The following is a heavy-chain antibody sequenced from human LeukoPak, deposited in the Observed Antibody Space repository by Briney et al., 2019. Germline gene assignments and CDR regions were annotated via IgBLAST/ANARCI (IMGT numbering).Heavy chain of an antibody. Sequence: HPGGSLRLSCAASGFTFSTFAMIWVRQPPGKGLEWVSSIFPSGDEIHYADSVRGRFTISRDNSKSTLSLQMNSLRAEDTAIYYCATYRQVLLPFESWGQGTLVTVSS. D-gene: IGHD2-8*02. V-gene: IGHV3-23*01. CDR1: GFTFSTFA. CDR3: ATYRQVLLPFES. CDR2: IFPSGDEI. J-gene: IGHJ4*02.